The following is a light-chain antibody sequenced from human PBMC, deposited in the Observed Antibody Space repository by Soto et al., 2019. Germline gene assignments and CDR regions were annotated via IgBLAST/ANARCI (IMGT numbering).Light chain of an antibody. V-gene: IGKV3-20*01. CDR1: QSVSNSY. J-gene: IGKJ1*01. CDR2: GAI. CDR3: PQYGSSPRT. Sequence: EIVLTQSPDILSLSPGDTATLSCRASQSVSNSYLAWYQQKRGQAPRLLIYGAIFRATGIPDRFTGSGSGTGFTLTISRLEPDDFAVYYCPQYGSSPRTFGQGTKVEIK.